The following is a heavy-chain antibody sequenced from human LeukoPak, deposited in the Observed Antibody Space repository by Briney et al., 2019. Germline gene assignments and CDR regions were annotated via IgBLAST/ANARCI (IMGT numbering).Heavy chain of an antibody. CDR2: ISAYNGNT. J-gene: IGHJ5*02. Sequence: ASVKVSCKASGYTFTSYGISWVRQAPGQGLEWMGWISAYNGNTNYAQKLQGRVTMATDTSTSTAYMELRSLRSDDTAVYYCARSGLQLEFDSFPPWGQGTLVTVSS. CDR3: ARSGLQLEFDSFPP. V-gene: IGHV1-18*01. D-gene: IGHD1-1*01. CDR1: GYTFTSYG.